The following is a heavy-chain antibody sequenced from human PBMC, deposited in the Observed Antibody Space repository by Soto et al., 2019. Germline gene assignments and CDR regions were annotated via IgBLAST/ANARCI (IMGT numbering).Heavy chain of an antibody. CDR1: GVTFSSYI. CDR2: ISSRSNYM. Sequence: GSLRLSCAASGVTFSSYIMNWVRQAPGKGLEWVSSISSRSNYMYYADSVKGRFTISRDNAKNSLYLQMNSLRAEDTAVYYCARANYDSSGLYYFDSWGQGTLVTVSS. D-gene: IGHD3-22*01. V-gene: IGHV3-21*01. J-gene: IGHJ4*02. CDR3: ARANYDSSGLYYFDS.